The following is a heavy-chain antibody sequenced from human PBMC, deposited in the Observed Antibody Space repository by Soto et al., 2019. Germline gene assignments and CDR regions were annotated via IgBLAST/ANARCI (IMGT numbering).Heavy chain of an antibody. CDR2: IYPGDSDT. V-gene: IGHV5-51*01. J-gene: IGHJ5*02. D-gene: IGHD5-12*01. Sequence: PXESLKLSWQGSEYRCTSYLIGLVLQMPGKGLEWMGIIYPGDSDTRYSPSFQGQVTISADKSISTAYLQWSSLKASDTAMYYCARLPSGYPFWWFDPWGQGTLVTVSS. CDR3: ARLPSGYPFWWFDP. CDR1: EYRCTSYL.